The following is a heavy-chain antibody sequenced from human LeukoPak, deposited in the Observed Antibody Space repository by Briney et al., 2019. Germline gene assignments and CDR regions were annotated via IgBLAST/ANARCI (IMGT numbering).Heavy chain of an antibody. Sequence: QSGGSLRLSCAASGFTFSSYEMNWVRQAPGKGLEWVSYISSSGSTIYYADSVKGGFTISSDNAKNSLYLQMNSLRAEDTAVYYCAREIGSSGGAWGQGTLVTVSS. CDR3: AREIGSSGGA. V-gene: IGHV3-48*03. J-gene: IGHJ5*02. CDR2: ISSSGSTI. CDR1: GFTFSSYE. D-gene: IGHD6-19*01.